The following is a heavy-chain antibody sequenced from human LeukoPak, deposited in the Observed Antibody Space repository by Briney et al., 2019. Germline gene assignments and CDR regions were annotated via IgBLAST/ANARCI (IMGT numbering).Heavy chain of an antibody. CDR3: AGRYCNSTNCYQYFDC. Sequence: PGGSLRLSCAASGFTFSSYAMSWVRQAPGQGLEWVSAISGSGGSTYYADSVKGRFTISRDNSKNTLYLQMNSLRAEDTAVYYCAGRYCNSTNCYQYFDCWGQGTLVTVSS. D-gene: IGHD2-2*01. CDR1: GFTFSSYA. J-gene: IGHJ4*02. V-gene: IGHV3-23*01. CDR2: ISGSGGST.